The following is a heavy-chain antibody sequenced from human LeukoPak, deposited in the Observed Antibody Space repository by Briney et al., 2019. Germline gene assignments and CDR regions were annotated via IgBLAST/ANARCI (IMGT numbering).Heavy chain of an antibody. Sequence: SETLSLTCTVSGGSFINHSWNWIRQSPGKGLEWIGYIFFRGTTYYNPSFQSRVTISVDTSKSHFSLELRSVTAADTAVYYCARGRGEVVLMVYAIVFDYWGQGTLVTVSS. CDR3: ARGRGEVVLMVYAIVFDY. CDR2: IFFRGTT. D-gene: IGHD2-8*01. V-gene: IGHV4-59*11. CDR1: GGSFINHS. J-gene: IGHJ4*02.